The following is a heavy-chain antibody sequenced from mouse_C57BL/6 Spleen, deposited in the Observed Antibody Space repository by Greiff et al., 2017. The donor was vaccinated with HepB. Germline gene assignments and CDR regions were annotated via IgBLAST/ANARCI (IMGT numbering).Heavy chain of an antibody. CDR2: ISSGSSTI. V-gene: IGHV5-17*01. CDR3: ARTTDYAMDY. D-gene: IGHD1-1*01. Sequence: EVQLQESGGGLVKPGGSLKLSCAASGFTFSDYGMHWVRQAPEKGLEWVAYISSGSSTIYYADTVKGRFTISRDNAKNTLFLQMTSLRSEDTAMYYCARTTDYAMDYWGQGTSVTVSS. J-gene: IGHJ4*01. CDR1: GFTFSDYG.